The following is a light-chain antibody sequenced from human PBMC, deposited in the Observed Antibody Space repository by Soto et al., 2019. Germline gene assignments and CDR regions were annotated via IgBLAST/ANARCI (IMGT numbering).Light chain of an antibody. Sequence: EIVLTQSPGTLSLSPGERATLSCRASQSVSSSYLAWYQKKPGQAPRLLIYGASSRATGIPDRFSGSGSGTDFTPPISRLEPEDFAVYYCQQYGGSPLYTFGQGTKLEIK. CDR1: QSVSSSY. CDR3: QQYGGSPLYT. V-gene: IGKV3-20*01. J-gene: IGKJ2*01. CDR2: GAS.